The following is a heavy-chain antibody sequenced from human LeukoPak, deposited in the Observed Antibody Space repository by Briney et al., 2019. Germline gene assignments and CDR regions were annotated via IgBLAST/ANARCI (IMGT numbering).Heavy chain of an antibody. D-gene: IGHD3-22*01. V-gene: IGHV5-10-1*01. CDR3: ARQHGRSAVIITWELDY. CDR2: IDPSDSYT. J-gene: IGHJ4*02. CDR1: GYSFTSSW. Sequence: GESLKISCTGSGYSFTSSWITWVRQMPGKGLEWMGRIDPSDSYTDYSPSFQGHVTISADKSISTAFLQWSGLKASDTAMYYCARQHGRSAVIITWELDYWGQGTLVTVSS.